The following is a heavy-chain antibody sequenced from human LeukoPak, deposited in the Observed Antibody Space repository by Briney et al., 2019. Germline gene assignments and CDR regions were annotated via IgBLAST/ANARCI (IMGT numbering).Heavy chain of an antibody. CDR2: ISISPTYI. Sequence: GGSLRLSYVASVSILKTYPIHCLRQAPRKALEWVASISISPTYIYYADSVKGRFTISRDDANELLYLQMNSLRAEDTAVYYCARDSTSRTVICKVVPIHAFDIWVQGAMVTVCS. D-gene: IGHD3-22*01. V-gene: IGHV3-21*01. J-gene: IGHJ3*02. CDR1: VSILKTYP. CDR3: ARDSTSRTVICKVVPIHAFDI.